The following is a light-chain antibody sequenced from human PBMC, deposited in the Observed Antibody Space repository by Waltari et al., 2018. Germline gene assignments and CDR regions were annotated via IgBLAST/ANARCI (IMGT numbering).Light chain of an antibody. CDR3: QQYYSSRS. Sequence: LYKSSDTYLWAGDNEKPGQLPRLHIYQASTRQAGVPDRFSGSGSGTDFTLPINSLHAEDVAVYYCQQYYSSRSFGLGTRVEIK. V-gene: IGKV4-1*01. J-gene: IGKJ1*01. CDR2: QAS. CDR1: LYKSSDTYL.